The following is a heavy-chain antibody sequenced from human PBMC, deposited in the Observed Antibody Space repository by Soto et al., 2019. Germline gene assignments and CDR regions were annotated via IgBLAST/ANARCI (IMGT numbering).Heavy chain of an antibody. Sequence: GGSLRLSCAASGFTFSGSAMHWVRQASGKGLEWVGRIRSKANSYATAYAASVKGRFTISRDDSKNTAYLQMNSLKTEDTAVYYCTRGPPDQYGELRDYYYMDVWGKGTTVTVSS. J-gene: IGHJ6*03. CDR2: IRSKANSYAT. D-gene: IGHD1-7*01. CDR3: TRGPPDQYGELRDYYYMDV. V-gene: IGHV3-73*01. CDR1: GFTFSGSA.